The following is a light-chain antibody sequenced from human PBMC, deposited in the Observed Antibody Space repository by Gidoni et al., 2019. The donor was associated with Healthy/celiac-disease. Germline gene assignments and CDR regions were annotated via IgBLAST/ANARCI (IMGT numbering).Light chain of an antibody. CDR2: AAS. Sequence: IQMTQSPSSLSASVGDRVTITCRASQSISSYLNWYQQKPGKAPTLLIYAASSLQSGVPSRFSGSGSGTDFTLTISSLQPEDFATYYCQQSYSTPRGVTFGPGTKVDIK. J-gene: IGKJ3*01. V-gene: IGKV1-39*01. CDR3: QQSYSTPRGVT. CDR1: QSISSY.